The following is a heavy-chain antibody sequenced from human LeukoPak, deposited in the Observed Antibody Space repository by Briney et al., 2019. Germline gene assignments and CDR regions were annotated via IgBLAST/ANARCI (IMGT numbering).Heavy chain of an antibody. CDR3: ASSLSGWYFS. Sequence: GASVKVSCKASGYTFTSYYMHWVRQAPGQGLEWMGIINPSGGSTSYAQKFQGRVTMTRNTSISTAYMELSSLRSEDTAVYYCASSLSGWYFSWGQGTLVTVSS. V-gene: IGHV1-46*01. CDR1: GYTFTSYY. D-gene: IGHD6-19*01. J-gene: IGHJ5*02. CDR2: INPSGGST.